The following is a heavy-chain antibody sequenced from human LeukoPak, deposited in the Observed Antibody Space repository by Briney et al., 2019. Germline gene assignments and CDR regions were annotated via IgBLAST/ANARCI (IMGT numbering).Heavy chain of an antibody. CDR2: ISSSGSTI. D-gene: IGHD3-22*01. CDR1: GFTFSSYE. CDR3: AREGLDSSGSKGVDY. V-gene: IGHV3-48*03. J-gene: IGHJ4*02. Sequence: GGSLRLSCAASGFTFSSYEMNWVRQAPGKGLEWVSYISSSGSTIYYADSVKGRFTIPRDNAKNSLYLQMNSLRAEDTAVYYCAREGLDSSGSKGVDYWGQGTLVTVSS.